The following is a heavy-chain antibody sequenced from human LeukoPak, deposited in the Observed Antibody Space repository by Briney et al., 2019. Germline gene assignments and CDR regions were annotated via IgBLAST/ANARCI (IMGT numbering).Heavy chain of an antibody. Sequence: GGSLRLSCAASGFTFSSYGMHWVRQAPGKGLEWVAVISYDGSNKYYADSVKGRFTISRDNSKNTLYLQMNSLRAEDTAVYYCAKENWAYTWKYDSSASGIKYWGQGTLVTVSS. J-gene: IGHJ4*02. V-gene: IGHV3-30*18. D-gene: IGHD3-22*01. CDR1: GFTFSSYG. CDR2: ISYDGSNK. CDR3: AKENWAYTWKYDSSASGIKY.